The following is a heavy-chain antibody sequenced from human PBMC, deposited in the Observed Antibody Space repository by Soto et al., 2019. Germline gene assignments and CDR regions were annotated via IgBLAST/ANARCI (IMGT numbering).Heavy chain of an antibody. CDR1: GFAYPSYT. Sequence: PGGSLRLSCAASGFAYPSYTMSWVRQAPGKGLEWVSGISGGGDNTYYADSVKGRFSISRDNSKDTLSLQMNSLKAEDTAVYYCAKAVLWEKDAFHVWGQGTMVTV. J-gene: IGHJ3*01. CDR2: ISGGGDNT. D-gene: IGHD1-26*01. V-gene: IGHV3-23*01. CDR3: AKAVLWEKDAFHV.